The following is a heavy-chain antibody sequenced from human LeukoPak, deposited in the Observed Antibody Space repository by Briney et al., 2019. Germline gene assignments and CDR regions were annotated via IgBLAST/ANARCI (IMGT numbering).Heavy chain of an antibody. D-gene: IGHD3-10*01. CDR2: IKQDGSEK. CDR3: ARDRVLLWFGEPDGAFDI. Sequence: GGSLRLSCAASGFTFSSYWMSWVRQAPGKGLEWVANIKQDGSEKYYVDSVKGRFTISRDNAENSLYLQMNSLRAEDTAVYYCARDRVLLWFGEPDGAFDIWGQGTMVTVSS. CDR1: GFTFSSYW. V-gene: IGHV3-7*01. J-gene: IGHJ3*02.